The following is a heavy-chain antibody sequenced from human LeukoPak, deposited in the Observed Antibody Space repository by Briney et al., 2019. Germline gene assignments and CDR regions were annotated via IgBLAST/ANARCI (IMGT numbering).Heavy chain of an antibody. CDR3: AKEYGYDYNYLYSMDV. CDR2: IRYDGRNK. Sequence: PGGSLRLSCAASGFTFSSYGIHWVRQAPGKGLEWVAFIRYDGRNKYHADSVKGVFTISRENSKNTVYLQMNSLRAEDTAVYFCAKEYGYDYNYLYSMDVWGKGTTVTISS. J-gene: IGHJ6*03. CDR1: GFTFSSYG. D-gene: IGHD1-1*01. V-gene: IGHV3-30*02.